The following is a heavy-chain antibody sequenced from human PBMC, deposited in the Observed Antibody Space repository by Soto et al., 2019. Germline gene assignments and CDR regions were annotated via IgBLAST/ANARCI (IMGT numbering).Heavy chain of an antibody. V-gene: IGHV1-46*01. J-gene: IGHJ4*02. D-gene: IGHD3-10*01. Sequence: QVQLVQSGAEVKKPGASVKVSCKASGYTFTNDYMHWVRQAPGQGLEWMGIINPSTGTTSYAQKFQGRGTMTRDTSTSTVHMELSSLRSDDTAVYYCERASWDRVRGVQEVDYWGQGTLVTVSS. CDR3: ERASWDRVRGVQEVDY. CDR2: INPSTGTT. CDR1: GYTFTNDY.